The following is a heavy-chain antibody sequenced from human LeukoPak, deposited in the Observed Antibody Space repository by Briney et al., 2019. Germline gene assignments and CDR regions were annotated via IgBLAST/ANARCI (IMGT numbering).Heavy chain of an antibody. D-gene: IGHD3-22*01. CDR3: ARVGYYDSSGLVDY. V-gene: IGHV3-66*01. Sequence: PGGSLRLSCAASGFTVSSNYMSWVRQAPGKGLGWVSVIYSGGSTYYADSVKGRFTISRDNSKNTLYLQMNSLRAEDTAVYYCARVGYYDSSGLVDYWGQGTLVTVSS. CDR2: IYSGGST. J-gene: IGHJ4*02. CDR1: GFTVSSNY.